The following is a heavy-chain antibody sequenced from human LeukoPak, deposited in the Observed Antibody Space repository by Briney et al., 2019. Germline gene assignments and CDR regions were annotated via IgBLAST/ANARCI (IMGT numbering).Heavy chain of an antibody. CDR3: AKGSTYSSGWYHDG. J-gene: IGHJ4*02. D-gene: IGHD6-19*01. CDR2: INGGGEST. CDR1: GFTFSSYI. Sequence: PGGSLRLSCAASGFTFSSYIMSWVRQAPGKGLEWVSSINGGGESTNYADSVKGRFTISRDNSKNTLDLQMNSLRAEDTATYYCAKGSTYSSGWYHDGWGQGTLITFSS. V-gene: IGHV3-23*01.